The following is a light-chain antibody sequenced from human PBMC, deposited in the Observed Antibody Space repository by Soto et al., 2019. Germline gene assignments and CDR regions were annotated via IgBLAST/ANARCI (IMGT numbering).Light chain of an antibody. Sequence: QSALTQPPSVSGSPGQSVAISCTGTSSDVGSYNRVSWYQQPPGTAPKLIISEVSNRPSGVPDRFSGSKSGNTASLTISGLQAEDEADYYCSSFTTSDTYVFGTVTKLTV. V-gene: IGLV2-18*02. CDR2: EVS. CDR3: SSFTTSDTYV. J-gene: IGLJ1*01. CDR1: SSDVGSYNR.